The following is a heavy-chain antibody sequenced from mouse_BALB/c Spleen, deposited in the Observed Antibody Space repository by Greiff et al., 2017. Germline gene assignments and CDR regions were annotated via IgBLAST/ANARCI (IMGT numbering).Heavy chain of an antibody. V-gene: IGHV5-6-4*01. CDR3: TREAAYYRYDHYFDY. CDR1: GFTFSSYT. J-gene: IGHJ2*01. D-gene: IGHD2-14*01. Sequence: EVKVEESGGGLVKPGGSLKLSCAASGFTFSSYTMSWVRQTPEKRLEWVATISSGGSYTYYPDSVKGRFTISRDNAKNTLYLQMSSLKSEDTAMYYCTREAAYYRYDHYFDYWGQGTTLTVSS. CDR2: ISSGGSYT.